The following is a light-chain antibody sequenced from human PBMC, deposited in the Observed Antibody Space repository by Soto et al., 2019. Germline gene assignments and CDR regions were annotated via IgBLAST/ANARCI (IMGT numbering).Light chain of an antibody. Sequence: DIVMTQTPLSLPVNPGKPASIFCGSIQSLLDSDDGNTYLDWYLQKPGQSPQXXIYTVSYRASGVPDRFSGSSSGTDFTLKISRVEAEDVRVYYRMQRIEFPLTFGGGTKVDIK. J-gene: IGKJ4*01. CDR3: MQRIEFPLT. CDR1: QSLLDSDDGNTY. CDR2: TVS. V-gene: IGKV2-40*01.